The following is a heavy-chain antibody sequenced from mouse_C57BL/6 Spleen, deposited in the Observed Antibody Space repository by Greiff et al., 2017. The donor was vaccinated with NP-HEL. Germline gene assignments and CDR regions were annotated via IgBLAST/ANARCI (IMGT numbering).Heavy chain of an antibody. CDR3: TRGPAWFAY. CDR2: ISSGGDYI. Sequence: DVKLVESGEGLVKPGGSLKLSCAASGFTFSSYAMSWVRQTPEQRLEWVAYISSGGDYIYYADTVKGRFTISRDNARNTLYLQMSSLKSEDTAMYYCTRGPAWFAYWGQGTLVTVSA. V-gene: IGHV5-9-1*02. CDR1: GFTFSSYA. J-gene: IGHJ3*01.